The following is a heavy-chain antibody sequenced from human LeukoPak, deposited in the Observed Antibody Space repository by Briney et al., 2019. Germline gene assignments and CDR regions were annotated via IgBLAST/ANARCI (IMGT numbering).Heavy chain of an antibody. D-gene: IGHD4-17*01. Sequence: SSETLSLTCAVSGVSFNNYYWSWVRQTPGKGLEWIGEINHSGYTNDSPSLKSRVTLSIDTSRKQFSLNLRSVTVADTGIYYCTSMTTGRDYWGQGTLVTVSS. J-gene: IGHJ4*02. V-gene: IGHV4-34*01. CDR2: INHSGYT. CDR1: GVSFNNYY. CDR3: TSMTTGRDY.